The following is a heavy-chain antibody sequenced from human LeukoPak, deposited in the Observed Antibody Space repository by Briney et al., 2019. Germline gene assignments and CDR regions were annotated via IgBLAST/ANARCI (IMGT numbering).Heavy chain of an antibody. J-gene: IGHJ5*02. CDR1: GYTFTSYG. CDR2: ISAYNGNT. D-gene: IGHD2-2*01. CDR3: ARDGLGYCSSTSCRNNWFDP. Sequence: RRASVKVSCKASGYTFTSYGISWVRQAPGQGLEWMGWISAYNGNTNYAQKLQGRVTMTTDTSTSTAYMELRSLRSDDTAVYYCARDGLGYCSSTSCRNNWFDPWGQGTLVTVSS. V-gene: IGHV1-18*01.